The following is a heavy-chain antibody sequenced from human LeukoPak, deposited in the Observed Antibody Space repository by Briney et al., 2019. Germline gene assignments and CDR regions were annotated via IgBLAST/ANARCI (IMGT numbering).Heavy chain of an antibody. D-gene: IGHD6-6*01. Sequence: ASVKVSCKASGYTLTELSMHWVRQAPGKGLEWMGGFDPEDGETIYAQKFQGRVTMTEDTSTDTAHMELSSLRSEDTAVYYCATSIAARPFIDYWGQGTLVTVSS. V-gene: IGHV1-24*01. J-gene: IGHJ4*02. CDR2: FDPEDGET. CDR1: GYTLTELS. CDR3: ATSIAARPFIDY.